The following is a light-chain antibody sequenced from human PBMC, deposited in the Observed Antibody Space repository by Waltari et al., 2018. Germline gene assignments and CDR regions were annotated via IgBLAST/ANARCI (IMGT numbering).Light chain of an antibody. J-gene: IGLJ1*01. CDR2: GKN. CDR1: SLRGYY. Sequence: SSELTQDPAVSVALGQTVRITCQGDSLRGYYASWYQQKPGQAPVLVIYGKNNRPSGIPYRFSGSSSGNTASLTITGAQAEDEAEYYCYSRDSSGDHLRVFGAGTKVTVL. CDR3: YSRDSSGDHLRV. V-gene: IGLV3-19*01.